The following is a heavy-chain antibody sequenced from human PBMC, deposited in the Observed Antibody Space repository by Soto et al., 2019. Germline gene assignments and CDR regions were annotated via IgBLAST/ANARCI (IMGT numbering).Heavy chain of an antibody. Sequence: GGSLRLSCAASGFTFSSYAMSWVRQAPGKGLEWVSAISGSGGSTYYADSVKGRFTISRDNSKNTLYLQMNSLRAEDTAVYYCAKLSSSWYVRGPVNFDYWGQGTLVTVSS. V-gene: IGHV3-23*01. CDR1: GFTFSSYA. CDR2: ISGSGGST. CDR3: AKLSSSWYVRGPVNFDY. J-gene: IGHJ4*02. D-gene: IGHD6-13*01.